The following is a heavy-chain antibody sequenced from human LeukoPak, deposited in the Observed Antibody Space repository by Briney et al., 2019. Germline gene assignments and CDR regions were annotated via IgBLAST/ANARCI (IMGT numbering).Heavy chain of an antibody. V-gene: IGHV3-7*01. Sequence: GGSLRLSCAASGFTFSSYWMSWVRQAPGKGLEWVANIKQDGSEKYYVDSVKGRFTISRDNAKNSLYLQMNSLRAEDTAVYYCARAGNRGSPDVFDIWGQGTMVTVSS. D-gene: IGHD2/OR15-2a*01. CDR3: ARAGNRGSPDVFDI. CDR1: GFTFSSYW. J-gene: IGHJ3*02. CDR2: IKQDGSEK.